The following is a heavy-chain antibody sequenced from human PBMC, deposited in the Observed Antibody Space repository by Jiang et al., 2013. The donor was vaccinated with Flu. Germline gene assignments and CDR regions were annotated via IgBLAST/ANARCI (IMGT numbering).Heavy chain of an antibody. CDR1: GGSISSYY. Sequence: KPSETLSLTCTVSGGSISSYYWSWIRQPQEGTGVDWVYLLQWEHQLQPSLKSRVTISVDTSKNQFSLKLSSVTAADTAVYYCARERGSIAAHPFDYWGQGTLVTVSS. D-gene: IGHD6-6*01. CDR3: ARERGSIAAHPFDY. CDR2: LLQWEH. V-gene: IGHV4-59*01. J-gene: IGHJ4*02.